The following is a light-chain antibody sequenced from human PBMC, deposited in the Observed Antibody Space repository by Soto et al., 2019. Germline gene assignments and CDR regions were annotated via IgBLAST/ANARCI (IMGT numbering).Light chain of an antibody. J-gene: IGLJ1*01. CDR3: SSYTISSTLV. CDR1: SSDVGGYNY. Sequence: QSVLTQPASVSGSPGQSITISCTGTSSDVGGYNYVSWYQQHPGKAPKLMIYEVSNRPSGVSNRFSGSKSGNTASLTISGLQAEDEGDYYCSSYTISSTLVFGAGTKVTVL. CDR2: EVS. V-gene: IGLV2-14*01.